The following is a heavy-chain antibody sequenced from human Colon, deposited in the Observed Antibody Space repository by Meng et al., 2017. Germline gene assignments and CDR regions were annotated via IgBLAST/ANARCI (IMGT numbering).Heavy chain of an antibody. D-gene: IGHD4-17*01. V-gene: IGHV4-30-4*01. J-gene: IGHJ5*02. CDR3: ARDRKHYGERGWFDP. CDR2: IYYSGST. CDR1: GGSISSGDYY. Sequence: HVQLQESVLGLVQPSQPLSVSCTVSGGSISSGDYYWGWIRQPSGKGLEWIGYIYYSGSTYSNASLKSRVTIAIDRSKNQFSLKLSSVTAADTAVYYCARDRKHYGERGWFDPWGQGTLVTVSS.